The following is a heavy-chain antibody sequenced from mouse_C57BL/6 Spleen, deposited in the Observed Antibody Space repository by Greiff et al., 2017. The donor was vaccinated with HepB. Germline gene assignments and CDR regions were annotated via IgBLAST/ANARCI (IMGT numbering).Heavy chain of an antibody. D-gene: IGHD4-1*01. CDR1: GYTFTDYY. CDR2: SNPNNGGT. J-gene: IGHJ2*01. CDR3: ARGNWDEGY. Sequence: LVEPGASVKISCKASGYTFTDYYMNWVKQSHGKSLEWIGDSNPNNGGTSYNQKFKGKATLTVDKSSSTAYMELRSLTSEDSAVYYCARGNWDEGYWGQGTTLTVSS. V-gene: IGHV1-26*01.